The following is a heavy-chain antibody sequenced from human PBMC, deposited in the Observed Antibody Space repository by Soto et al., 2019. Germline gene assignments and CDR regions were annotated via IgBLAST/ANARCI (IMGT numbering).Heavy chain of an antibody. Sequence: GGSLRLSCAASGFTFSSYAMSWVRQAPGKGLEWVSAISGSGGSTYYADSVKGRFTISRDNSKNTLYLQMNSLRAEDTAVYYCANYLTPRFDWLGNSGWFDPWGQGTLVTVSS. CDR2: ISGSGGST. CDR1: GFTFSSYA. D-gene: IGHD3-9*01. J-gene: IGHJ5*02. CDR3: ANYLTPRFDWLGNSGWFDP. V-gene: IGHV3-23*01.